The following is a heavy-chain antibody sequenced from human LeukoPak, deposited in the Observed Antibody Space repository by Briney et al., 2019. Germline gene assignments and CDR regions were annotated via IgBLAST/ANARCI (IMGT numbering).Heavy chain of an antibody. CDR3: AREVWSGYYVSYYFDY. CDR1: GGSISSSSYY. Sequence: SETLSLTCTVSGGSISSSSYYWGWIRQPPGKGLEWIGSISYSGSTYCNPSLRSRVTISVDTSKNQFSLKLSSLTAADTAVHYCAREVWSGYYVSYYFDYWGQGTLVTVSS. V-gene: IGHV4-39*07. J-gene: IGHJ4*02. D-gene: IGHD3-3*01. CDR2: ISYSGST.